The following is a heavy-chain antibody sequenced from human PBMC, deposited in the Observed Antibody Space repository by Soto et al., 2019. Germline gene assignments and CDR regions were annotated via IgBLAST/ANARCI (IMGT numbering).Heavy chain of an antibody. CDR3: ARFLENNCSGGSCYSYYYGMDV. J-gene: IGHJ6*02. D-gene: IGHD2-15*01. CDR2: ISAYNGNT. V-gene: IGHV1-18*01. CDR1: GYTFTSYG. Sequence: GASVKVSCKASGYTFTSYGISWVRQAPGQGLEWMGWISAYNGNTNYAQKLQGRVTMTTDTSTSTAYMELRSLRSDDTAVYYCARFLENNCSGGSCYSYYYGMDVWGQGTTVTVSS.